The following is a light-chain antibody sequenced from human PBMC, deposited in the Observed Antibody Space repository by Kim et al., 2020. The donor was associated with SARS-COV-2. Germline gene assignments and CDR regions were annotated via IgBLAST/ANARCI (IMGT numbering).Light chain of an antibody. V-gene: IGLV1-40*01. CDR1: TPNIGANYD. CDR2: GDT. J-gene: IGLJ3*02. Sequence: QRITISCTGNTPNIGANYDVPWYQQLPGTAPKLLIHGDTNRPSGVPDRFSGSKSGTSASLAITGLQAEDEADYYCQSYDSSLSASVFGGGTKLTVL. CDR3: QSYDSSLSASV.